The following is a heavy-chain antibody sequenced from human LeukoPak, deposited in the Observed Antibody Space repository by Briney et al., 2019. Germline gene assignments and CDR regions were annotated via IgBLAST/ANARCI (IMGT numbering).Heavy chain of an antibody. V-gene: IGHV4-34*01. J-gene: IGHJ5*02. D-gene: IGHD6-13*01. CDR1: GGSFSGYY. CDR3: ARGGSVAAAVCVDP. CDR2: INHSGST. Sequence: SETLSLTWAVYGGSFSGYYWSWIRQPPGKGLEWIGEINHSGSTNYNPSLKSRVTISVDTSKNQFSLKLSSVTAADTAVYYCARGGSVAAAVCVDPWGQGTLVTVSS.